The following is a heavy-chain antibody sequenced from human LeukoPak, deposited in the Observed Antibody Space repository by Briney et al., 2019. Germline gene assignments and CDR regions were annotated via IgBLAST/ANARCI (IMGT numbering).Heavy chain of an antibody. CDR3: ARNRSGSYAFDY. Sequence: SETLSLTCTVAGGSISSSSYYWGWIRQPPGKGLEWIGSIYYSGGTYYNPSLKSRVTISVDTSKNQFCLKLSSVTAADTAVYYCARNRSGSYAFDYWGQGSLVTVSS. D-gene: IGHD3-10*01. CDR2: IYYSGGT. V-gene: IGHV4-39*01. J-gene: IGHJ4*02. CDR1: GGSISSSSYY.